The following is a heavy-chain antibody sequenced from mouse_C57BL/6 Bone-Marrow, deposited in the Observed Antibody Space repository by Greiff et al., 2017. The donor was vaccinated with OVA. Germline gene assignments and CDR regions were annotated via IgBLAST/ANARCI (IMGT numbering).Heavy chain of an antibody. CDR1: GYTFTSYW. CDR3: ARCRGFAY. CDR2: LDPSDRSP. Sequence: QVQLQQPGAELVKPGASVKLSCKASGYTFTSYWMQWVKQRPGQGLEWIGELDPSDRSPNYNQKFKGKATLTVDTSSSTAYMQLSSLTSGDSAVYYCARCRGFAYWGQGTLVTVSA. J-gene: IGHJ3*01. D-gene: IGHD3-1*01. V-gene: IGHV1-50*01.